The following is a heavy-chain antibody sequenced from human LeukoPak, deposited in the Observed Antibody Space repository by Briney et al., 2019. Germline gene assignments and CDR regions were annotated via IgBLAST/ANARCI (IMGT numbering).Heavy chain of an antibody. CDR2: INVNSGGT. D-gene: IGHD3-16*01. J-gene: IGHJ4*02. Sequence: ASVKVSCKASGYNFTAYYIHWVRQAPGQGLEWMGWINVNSGGTSYAQKFQGRVTVTRDTSISTAYMELSRLRSDDTAVYYCARDPRPMGADEHFDSWGQGTLVTVSS. V-gene: IGHV1-2*02. CDR3: ARDPRPMGADEHFDS. CDR1: GYNFTAYY.